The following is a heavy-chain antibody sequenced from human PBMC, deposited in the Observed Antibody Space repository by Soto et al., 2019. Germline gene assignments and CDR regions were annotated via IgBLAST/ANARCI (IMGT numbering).Heavy chain of an antibody. CDR3: ARYKSEGVFGVAFDV. D-gene: IGHD3-3*01. J-gene: IGHJ6*02. CDR2: IYYTGIV. CDR1: GASINSHY. V-gene: IGHV4-59*11. Sequence: SETLSLTCTVSGASINSHYWSWIRQAPGKGPQWIGYIYYTGIVHSNASLKSRATISLDTPKNQFSLKLDSVTAADTAVYCCARYKSEGVFGVAFDVWGQGTTVTVSS.